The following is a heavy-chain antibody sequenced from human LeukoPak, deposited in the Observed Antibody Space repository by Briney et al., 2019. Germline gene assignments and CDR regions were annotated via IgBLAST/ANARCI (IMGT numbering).Heavy chain of an antibody. CDR1: GYTFTGYY. CDR2: INPNSGNT. CDR3: ALTSGSFDY. V-gene: IGHV1-8*02. D-gene: IGHD1-26*01. Sequence: AASVKVSCKASGYTFTGYYMHWVRQAPGQGLEWMGWINPNSGNTGYAQKFQGRVTMTRNTSISTAYMELSSLRSEDTAVYYCALTSGSFDYWGQGTLVTVSS. J-gene: IGHJ4*02.